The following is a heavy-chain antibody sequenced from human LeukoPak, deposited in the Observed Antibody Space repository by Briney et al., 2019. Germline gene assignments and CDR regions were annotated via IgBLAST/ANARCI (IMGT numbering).Heavy chain of an antibody. D-gene: IGHD3-22*01. V-gene: IGHV3-9*01. CDR2: ISWNSGSI. Sequence: LAGGSLRLSCAASGFTFSSYAMSWVRQAPGKGLEWVSGISWNSGSIGYADSVKGRFTISRDNAKNSLYLQMNSLRAEDTALYYCAKDITMIVGPGYDYWGQGTLVTVSS. J-gene: IGHJ4*02. CDR3: AKDITMIVGPGYDY. CDR1: GFTFSSYA.